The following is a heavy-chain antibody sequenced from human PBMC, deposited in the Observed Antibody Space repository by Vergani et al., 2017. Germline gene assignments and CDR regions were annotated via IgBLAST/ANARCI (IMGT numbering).Heavy chain of an antibody. CDR2: IDHTGRP. CDR3: ARVNTETNGHLYYYYYMDV. Sequence: QVQLQQWGGGLLKPSETLSLTCVVNGGSFTSYHWTWIRQSPGEGLEWVGDIDHTGRPDYNPSLKRGLTMSVDKSRNQFSLTLNSVTATDTAIYFCARVNTETNGHLYYYYYMDVWGQGTAVTVS. V-gene: IGHV4-34*01. CDR1: GGSFTSYH. J-gene: IGHJ6*03. D-gene: IGHD4-11*01.